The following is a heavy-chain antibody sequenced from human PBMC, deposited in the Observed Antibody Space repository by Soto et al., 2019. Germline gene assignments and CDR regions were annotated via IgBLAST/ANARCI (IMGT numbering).Heavy chain of an antibody. D-gene: IGHD6-13*01. V-gene: IGHV3-7*01. Sequence: EVQLVESGGDLVQSGGSLRLSCAASGFNFRNYWMTWVRQAPGKGLEWVANIKQDGSIKYYVDSVKGRFTISRDNAKNSVYLQMNSLRDEDTAVYYCARIGYSSSSNVYWGQGTLVTVAS. CDR3: ARIGYSSSSNVY. CDR2: IKQDGSIK. CDR1: GFNFRNYW. J-gene: IGHJ4*02.